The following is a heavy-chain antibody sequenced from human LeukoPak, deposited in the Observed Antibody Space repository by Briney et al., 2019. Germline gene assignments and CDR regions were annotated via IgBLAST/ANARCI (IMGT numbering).Heavy chain of an antibody. J-gene: IGHJ6*03. D-gene: IGHD3-10*01. V-gene: IGHV1-69*01. CDR2: IILIFGTA. CDR1: GGTFNNYA. CDR3: ARDRGARICYFYYYFYIDV. Sequence: GSSVKLSCKVSGGTFNNYAISWVRQAPGQGLEWRGGIILIFGTANYAQKSQGRVTVTADEATCTACMELSSLRSEDTAVYYCARDRGARICYFYYYFYIDVWGKGTTVTVSS.